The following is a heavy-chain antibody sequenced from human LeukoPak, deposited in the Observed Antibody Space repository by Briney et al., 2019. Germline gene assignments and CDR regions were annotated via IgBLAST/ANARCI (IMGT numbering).Heavy chain of an antibody. V-gene: IGHV3-73*01. CDR1: GFTFSGSA. CDR2: IRSKANSYAT. CDR3: TTDLIPIAAAGSRHYYYYMDV. Sequence: GGSLRLSCAASGFTFSGSAMHWVRQASGKGLEWVGRIRSKANSYATAYAGSVKGRFTISRDDSKNTAYLQMNSLKTEDTAVYYCTTDLIPIAAAGSRHYYYYMDVWGKGTTVTVSS. J-gene: IGHJ6*03. D-gene: IGHD6-13*01.